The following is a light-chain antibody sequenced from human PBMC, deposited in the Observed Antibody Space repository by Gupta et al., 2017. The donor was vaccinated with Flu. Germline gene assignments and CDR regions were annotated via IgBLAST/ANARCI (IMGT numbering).Light chain of an antibody. CDR1: QSVSSSY. V-gene: IGKV3-20*01. J-gene: IGKJ2*03. Sequence: EIVLTQSPGTLSLSPGERATLSCRASQSVSSSYLAWYQQKPGQAPRFLIYATSSRATGIPDRFSGSGSGTDFTLTISRLEPEDFAVYYCQQDGSSSYSFGQGTKLEIK. CDR2: ATS. CDR3: QQDGSSSYS.